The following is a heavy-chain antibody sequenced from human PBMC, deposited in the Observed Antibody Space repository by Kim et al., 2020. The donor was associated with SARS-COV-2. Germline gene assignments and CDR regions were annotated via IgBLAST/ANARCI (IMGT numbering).Heavy chain of an antibody. V-gene: IGHV3-53*01. D-gene: IGHD3-16*01. Sequence: SVRGRFTISRDNSKNTLYLQMNSLRAEDTAVYYGARDRTEGGTPTGGMDVWGQGTTVTVSS. J-gene: IGHJ6*02. CDR3: ARDRTEGGTPTGGMDV.